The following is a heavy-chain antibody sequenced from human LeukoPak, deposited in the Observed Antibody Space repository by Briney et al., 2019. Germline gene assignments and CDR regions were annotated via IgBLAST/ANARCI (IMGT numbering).Heavy chain of an antibody. Sequence: PGGSLRLFCAASGFTFSSYAMHWVRQAPGKGLEWVAVISYDGSNKYYADSVKGRFTISRDNSKNTLYLQMNSLRAEDTAVYYCARGEATITYYFDYWGQGTLVTVSS. CDR3: ARGEATITYYFDY. V-gene: IGHV3-30-3*01. CDR1: GFTFSSYA. D-gene: IGHD5-12*01. J-gene: IGHJ4*02. CDR2: ISYDGSNK.